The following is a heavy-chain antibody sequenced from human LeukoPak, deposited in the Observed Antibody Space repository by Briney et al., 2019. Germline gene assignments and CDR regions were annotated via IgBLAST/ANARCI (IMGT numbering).Heavy chain of an antibody. Sequence: ASVKVSCKVSGYTLTELSMNWVRQAPGKGLEWMGGFDPEEGETIYAQKFQGRVTMTEDTSTDTAYMQLSSLRSEDTAVYYCATDLGMILVPDAFDMWGQGTMVTVSS. D-gene: IGHD3-22*01. CDR2: FDPEEGET. V-gene: IGHV1-24*01. CDR3: ATDLGMILVPDAFDM. CDR1: GYTLTELS. J-gene: IGHJ3*02.